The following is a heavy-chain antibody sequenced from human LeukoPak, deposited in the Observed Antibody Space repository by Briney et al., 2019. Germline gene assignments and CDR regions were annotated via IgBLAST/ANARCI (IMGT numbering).Heavy chain of an antibody. Sequence: PGGSLRLSCAASGFTFSSYSMTWVRQAPGKGLEWVSSISSSSSYIYYADSVKGRFTISRDNAKNSLYLQMNSLRAEDTAVYYCARDELLLEWLSKKRWGGLIPGAFDIWGQGTMVTVSS. CDR3: ARDELLLEWLSKKRWGGLIPGAFDI. V-gene: IGHV3-21*01. D-gene: IGHD3-3*01. CDR2: ISSSSSYI. J-gene: IGHJ3*02. CDR1: GFTFSSYS.